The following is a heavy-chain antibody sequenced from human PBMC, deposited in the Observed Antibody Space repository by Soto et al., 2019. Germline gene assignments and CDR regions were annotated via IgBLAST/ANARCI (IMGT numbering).Heavy chain of an antibody. Sequence: PGGSLRLSCVASGFSITSFAMSWVRQAPGKGLEWASAISASGGSTYADSVKGRFTISRDNSKNTLYLQMNSLRVEDTAVYYCAKVLSSGSYSGALEYWGQGALVTVSS. CDR2: ISASGGST. D-gene: IGHD1-26*01. J-gene: IGHJ4*02. CDR1: GFSITSFA. CDR3: AKVLSSGSYSGALEY. V-gene: IGHV3-23*01.